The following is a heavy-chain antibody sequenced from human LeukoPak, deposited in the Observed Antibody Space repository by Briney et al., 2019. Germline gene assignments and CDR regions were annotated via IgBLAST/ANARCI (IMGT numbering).Heavy chain of an antibody. J-gene: IGHJ6*03. CDR2: IRYDGSNK. CDR3: AKGSKEVLFTRDHHMDV. V-gene: IGHV3-30*02. D-gene: IGHD3-3*01. Sequence: GGSVRLSCAAPGFTFSSYGMHWVRQAPGKGLEWVAFIRYDGSNKYYADSVKGRFTISRDNSKNTLYLQMNSLRAEDTAVYYCAKGSKEVLFTRDHHMDVWGKGTTVTMSS. CDR1: GFTFSSYG.